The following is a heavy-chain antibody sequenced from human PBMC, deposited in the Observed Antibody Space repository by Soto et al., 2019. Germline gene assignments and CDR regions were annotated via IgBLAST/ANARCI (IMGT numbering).Heavy chain of an antibody. CDR1: GGSFSGYY. Sequence: PSETLSLTCAVYGGSFSGYYWSRIRQPPGKGLEWIGEINHSGSTNYNPSLKSQVTISVDTSKNQFSLKLSSVTAADTAVYYCARARRRTAAQNPFDYWGQGTRVTVSS. J-gene: IGHJ4*02. CDR3: ARARRRTAAQNPFDY. CDR2: INHSGST. D-gene: IGHD6-6*01. V-gene: IGHV4-34*01.